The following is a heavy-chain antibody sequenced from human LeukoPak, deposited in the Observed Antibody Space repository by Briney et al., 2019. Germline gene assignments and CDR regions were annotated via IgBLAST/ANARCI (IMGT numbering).Heavy chain of an antibody. CDR1: GFTFDDYA. Sequence: GGSLRLSCAASGFTFDDYAMHWVRQAPGKGLEWVSSINWNSGNIDYADSVKGRFTISRDNAKNSLYLQMNSLRAEDTALYYCARGELHSRFDYWGQGTLVTVPS. V-gene: IGHV3-9*01. D-gene: IGHD1-26*01. CDR2: INWNSGNI. CDR3: ARGELHSRFDY. J-gene: IGHJ4*02.